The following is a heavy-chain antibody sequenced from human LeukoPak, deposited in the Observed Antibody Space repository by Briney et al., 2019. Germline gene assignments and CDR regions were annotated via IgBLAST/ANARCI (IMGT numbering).Heavy chain of an antibody. D-gene: IGHD6-6*01. CDR3: ARGHSSSSGSDY. CDR1: GFTFSSYN. CDR2: ITSSSSYT. Sequence: GGSLRLSCAASGFTFSSYNMNWVRQAPGKGLEWVSSITSSSSYTFYADSVKGRFTISRDNAKNSLYLQMNSLRAEDTAVYYCARGHSSSSGSDYWGQGTLVTVSS. V-gene: IGHV3-21*01. J-gene: IGHJ4*02.